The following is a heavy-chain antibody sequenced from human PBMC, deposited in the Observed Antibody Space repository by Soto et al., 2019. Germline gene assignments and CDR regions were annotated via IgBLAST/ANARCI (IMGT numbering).Heavy chain of an antibody. J-gene: IGHJ4*02. V-gene: IGHV3-21*01. CDR1: GFTFSSYS. Sequence: EVQLVESGGGLVKPGGSLRLSCAASGFTFSSYSMNWVRQAPGKGLEWVSSISSSSSYIYYADSVKGRFTISRDNAKNSLYLQMNSLRAEDTAVYYCASYGDYEDYFDYWGQGTLVTVS. D-gene: IGHD4-17*01. CDR3: ASYGDYEDYFDY. CDR2: ISSSSSYI.